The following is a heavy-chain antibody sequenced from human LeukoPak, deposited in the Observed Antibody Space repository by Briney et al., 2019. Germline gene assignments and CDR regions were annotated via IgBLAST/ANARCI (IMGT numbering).Heavy chain of an antibody. Sequence: GESLKISCKGSGYSFTSHWIGWVRQMPGKGLEWMGIIYPGDSDTRYSPSFQGQVTISVDKSISTAYLQWSGLRASDSAMYYCARLAALGMAHIDVWGKGTTVTVSS. CDR2: IYPGDSDT. D-gene: IGHD6-13*01. CDR1: GYSFTSHW. V-gene: IGHV5-51*01. CDR3: ARLAALGMAHIDV. J-gene: IGHJ6*03.